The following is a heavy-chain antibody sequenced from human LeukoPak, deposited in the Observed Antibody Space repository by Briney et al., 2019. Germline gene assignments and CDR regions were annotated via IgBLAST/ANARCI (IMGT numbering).Heavy chain of an antibody. CDR2: IYSSGST. CDR1: GGSISDYY. Sequence: PSETLSLTCTVSGGSISDYYWTWIRQPAGKGLEWIGRIYSSGSTNYNPSLKSRVTMSVGTSKNQFSLKLTSVTAADTAVYYCAGEPNYSGSYLPDYWGQGTLVTVSS. CDR3: AGEPNYSGSYLPDY. J-gene: IGHJ4*02. V-gene: IGHV4-4*07. D-gene: IGHD1-26*01.